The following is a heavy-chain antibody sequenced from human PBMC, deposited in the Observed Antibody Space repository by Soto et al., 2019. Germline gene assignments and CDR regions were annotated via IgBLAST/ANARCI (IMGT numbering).Heavy chain of an antibody. V-gene: IGHV1-3*05. CDR3: ARGLPLRLDP. CDR2: INAGNGNT. J-gene: IGHJ5*02. D-gene: IGHD6-25*01. CDR1: GYTFTSYA. Sequence: QVQLVQSGAEKKKPGASVKVSCKASGYTFTSYAIDWVRQAPGQRLEWMGWINAGNGNTKYSQKFQGRATITRDTSAITPYMDLSGLSAEDTSVYYCARGLPLRLDPWGQGTLVTVS.